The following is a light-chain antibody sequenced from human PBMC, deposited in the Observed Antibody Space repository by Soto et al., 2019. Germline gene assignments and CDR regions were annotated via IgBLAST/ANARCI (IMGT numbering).Light chain of an antibody. CDR1: QSVSSN. Sequence: EIVMTQSPATLSVSPGERATLSCRASQSVSSNSAWYQQKPGQAPRLLIYGASTRATGIPARFSGSGSGTKFTLTISSLQSEDFAVCYCQQYNNWPGTFGQGTKV. CDR2: GAS. V-gene: IGKV3-15*01. J-gene: IGKJ1*01. CDR3: QQYNNWPGT.